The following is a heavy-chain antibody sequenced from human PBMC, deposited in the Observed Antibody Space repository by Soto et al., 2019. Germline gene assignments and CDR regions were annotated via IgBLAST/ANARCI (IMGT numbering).Heavy chain of an antibody. CDR3: ARVAYFNGWIFDY. D-gene: IGHD6-19*01. J-gene: IGHJ4*01. CDR1: GFTFSSYW. V-gene: IGHV3-7*01. Sequence: HPVGSLRLSCAASGFTFSSYWMSWVRQAPGKGLEWVANIKQDGSEKYYVDSVRGRFTLSRDNAKNSLQLQMNSLRAEDTAIYFCARVAYFNGWIFDYWGQGTLVTVSS. CDR2: IKQDGSEK.